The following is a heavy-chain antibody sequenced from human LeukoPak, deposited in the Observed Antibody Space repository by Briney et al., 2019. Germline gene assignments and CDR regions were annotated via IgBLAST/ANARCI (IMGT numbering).Heavy chain of an antibody. CDR2: INPNSGGT. V-gene: IGHV1-2*04. J-gene: IGHJ4*02. CDR1: GYTFTGYY. CDR3: ARSAVAGHPMIDY. Sequence: ASVKVSCKASGYTFTGYYMHWVRQAPGQGLEWMGWINPNSGGTSYARKFQGWVTMTRDTSISTAYMELSRLRSDDTAVYYCARSAVAGHPMIDYWGQGTLVTVSS. D-gene: IGHD6-19*01.